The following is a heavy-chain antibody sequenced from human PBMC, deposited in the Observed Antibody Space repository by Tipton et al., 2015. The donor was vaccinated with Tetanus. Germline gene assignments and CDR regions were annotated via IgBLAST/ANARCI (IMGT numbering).Heavy chain of an antibody. Sequence: TLSLTCTVSGGSISSYYWSWIRQSPRKGLEWIGYIYSGGTTKYNPSLRSRVSISADTSKNQFSLKLNYVTAADTGVYYCARAEWLTLFDYWGQGTLVTVSS. D-gene: IGHD3-3*01. CDR3: ARAEWLTLFDY. J-gene: IGHJ4*02. CDR1: GGSISSYY. V-gene: IGHV4-59*08. CDR2: IYSGGTT.